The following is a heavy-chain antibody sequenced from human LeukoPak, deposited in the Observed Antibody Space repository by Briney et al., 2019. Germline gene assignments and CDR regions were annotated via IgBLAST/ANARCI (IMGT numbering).Heavy chain of an antibody. CDR2: IYYSGST. V-gene: IGHV4-31*03. CDR3: ARRHYYGSGSPPDGMDV. CDR1: GGSISSGGYY. J-gene: IGHJ6*02. D-gene: IGHD3-10*01. Sequence: SETLSLTCTVSGGSISSGGYYWSWIRQHPGKGLEWIGYIYYSGSTYYNPSLKSRVTISVDTSKHQFSLNLTSVTAADTAVYYCARRHYYGSGSPPDGMDVWGQGTTVTVSS.